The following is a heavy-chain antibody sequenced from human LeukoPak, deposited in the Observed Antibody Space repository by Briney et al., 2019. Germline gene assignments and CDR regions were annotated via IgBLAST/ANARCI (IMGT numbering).Heavy chain of an antibody. J-gene: IGHJ4*02. CDR2: ISRNGDTR. CDR1: GFTSTDYY. CDR3: ARGPTTVTSPLFDY. D-gene: IGHD4-17*01. Sequence: GGSLRLSCAASGFTSTDYYMTWIRQAPGKGLEWVSYISRNGDTRYYADSVKGRFTISRDNAKNSLYLQMNSLRAEDTAVYYCARGPTTVTSPLFDYWVQGTLVTVSS. V-gene: IGHV3-11*01.